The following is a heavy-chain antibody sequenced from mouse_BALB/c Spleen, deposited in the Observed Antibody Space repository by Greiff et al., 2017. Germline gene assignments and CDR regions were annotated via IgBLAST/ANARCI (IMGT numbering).Heavy chain of an antibody. CDR3: ARDKTSSGFAY. V-gene: IGHV2-2*01. CDR2: IWSGGST. J-gene: IGHJ3*01. Sequence: QVQLKQSGPGLVQPSQSLSITCTVSGFSLTSYGVHWVRQSPGKGLEWLGVIWSGGSTDYNAAFISRLSISKDNSKSQVFLKMNSLQTDDTARYYCARDKTSSGFAYWGQGTLVTVSA. D-gene: IGHD1-3*01. CDR1: GFSLTSYG.